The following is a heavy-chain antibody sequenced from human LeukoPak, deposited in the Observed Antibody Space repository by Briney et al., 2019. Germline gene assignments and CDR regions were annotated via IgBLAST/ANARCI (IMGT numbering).Heavy chain of an antibody. CDR2: ITSSSSHT. V-gene: IGHV3-21*01. D-gene: IGHD3-9*01. CDR1: GFTFSTYS. J-gene: IGHJ4*02. Sequence: GSLRLSCAASGFTFSTYSMNWVRQAPGKGLEWVSSITSSSSHTYYADSVKGRFTISRDNAKNSLYLQMNSLRAEDTAVYYCAPALYDFLTGYRDYWGQGTLVTVSS. CDR3: APALYDFLTGYRDY.